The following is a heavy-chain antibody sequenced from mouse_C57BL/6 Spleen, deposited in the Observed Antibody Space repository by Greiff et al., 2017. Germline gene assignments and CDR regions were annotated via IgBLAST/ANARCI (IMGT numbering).Heavy chain of an antibody. CDR1: GYTFTDYN. V-gene: IGHV1-18*01. Sequence: VQLKESGPELVKPGASVKIPCKASGYTFTDYNMDWVKQSHGKSLEWIGDINPNNGGTIYNQKFKGKATLTVDKSSSTAYMELHSLTSEDTAVYYCARWSEDYDGYFDVWGTGTTVTVSS. CDR2: INPNNGGT. CDR3: ARWSEDYDGYFDV. J-gene: IGHJ1*03. D-gene: IGHD2-4*01.